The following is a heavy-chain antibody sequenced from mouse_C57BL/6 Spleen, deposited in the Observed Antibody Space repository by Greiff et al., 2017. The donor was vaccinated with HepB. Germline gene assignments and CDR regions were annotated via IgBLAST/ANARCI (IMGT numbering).Heavy chain of an antibody. CDR1: GYTFTSYW. V-gene: IGHV1-69*01. Sequence: QVQLQQPGAELVMPGASVKLSCKASGYTFTSYWMHWVKQRPGQGLEWIGEIDPSDSYTNYNQKFKDKSTLTVDKSSSTAYMQLSSLTSEDSAVYYWARGGYLDYWGQGTGLTVAP. CDR3: ARGGYLDY. J-gene: IGHJ2*03. CDR2: IDPSDSYT.